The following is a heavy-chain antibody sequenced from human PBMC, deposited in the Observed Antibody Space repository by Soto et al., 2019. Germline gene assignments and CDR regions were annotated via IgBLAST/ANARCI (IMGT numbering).Heavy chain of an antibody. Sequence: QLVETGGGLIQPGTSLTLSCAASGFSVSRNYMNWVRQAPGKGLEWVSFVYSGGATFYADSVKGRLILSRDDSQNTMYRQLNHLRAEVTAGYYCAIGPGRLWGRGTLVTVAS. D-gene: IGHD3-10*01. CDR1: GFSVSRNY. CDR2: VYSGGAT. J-gene: IGHJ4*02. V-gene: IGHV3-53*02. CDR3: AIGPGRL.